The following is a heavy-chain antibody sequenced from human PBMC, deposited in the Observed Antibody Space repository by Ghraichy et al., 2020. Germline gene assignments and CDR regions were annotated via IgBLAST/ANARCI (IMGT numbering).Heavy chain of an antibody. Sequence: GGSLRLSCAASGFTFGSYAMSWVRQAPGKGLEWVSTISGSGDYTYYADSVKGRFTISRDNSKNTVYLQMNSLRAEDTAIYYCAKTPGSSYYDSSGYLVPFDYWGQGSLVTVSS. V-gene: IGHV3-23*01. D-gene: IGHD3-22*01. J-gene: IGHJ4*02. CDR3: AKTPGSSYYDSSGYLVPFDY. CDR2: ISGSGDYT. CDR1: GFTFGSYA.